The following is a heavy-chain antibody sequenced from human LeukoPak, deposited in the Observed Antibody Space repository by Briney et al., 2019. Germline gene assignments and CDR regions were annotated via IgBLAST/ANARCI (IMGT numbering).Heavy chain of an antibody. CDR2: ISAYNGNT. Sequence: GASVKVSCKASGYTFTGYYMHWVRQAPGQGLEWMGWISAYNGNTNYAQKLQGRVTMTTDTSTSTAYMELRSLRSDDTAVYYCARGFYDSSGYYSQAIDFDYWGQGALVTVSS. J-gene: IGHJ4*02. CDR3: ARGFYDSSGYYSQAIDFDY. D-gene: IGHD3-22*01. CDR1: GYTFTGYY. V-gene: IGHV1-18*04.